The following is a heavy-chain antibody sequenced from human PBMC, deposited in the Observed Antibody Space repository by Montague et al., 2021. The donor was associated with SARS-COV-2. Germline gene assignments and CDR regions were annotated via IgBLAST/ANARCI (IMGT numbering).Heavy chain of an antibody. CDR3: ARHYSATLPAVY. D-gene: IGHD2-15*01. J-gene: IGHJ4*02. CDR1: DGSISSFY. V-gene: IGHV4-59*08. CDR2: ISDSGST. Sequence: SETLSLTCTVSDGSISSFYWCWFRQPPGKGLEWIGYISDSGSTNYNPSLTSRVTMSVDTSKNQFSLKVNSVTAADTAVYYCARHYSATLPAVYWGQGTLVTVSS.